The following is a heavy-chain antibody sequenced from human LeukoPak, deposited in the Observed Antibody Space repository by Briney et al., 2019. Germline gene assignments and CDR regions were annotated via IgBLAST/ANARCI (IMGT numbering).Heavy chain of an antibody. D-gene: IGHD5-18*01. CDR2: MYNSGTP. Sequence: SETLSLTCTVSGGSVSSGGHYWSWIRQPPGKGLECIRYMYNSGTPNYSPSLKSRVTISVDTSKNQFSLKLSSVTAADTAVYYCARVRGYSYGYAFDIWGQGTMVTVSS. CDR1: GGSVSSGGHY. V-gene: IGHV4-61*08. J-gene: IGHJ3*02. CDR3: ARVRGYSYGYAFDI.